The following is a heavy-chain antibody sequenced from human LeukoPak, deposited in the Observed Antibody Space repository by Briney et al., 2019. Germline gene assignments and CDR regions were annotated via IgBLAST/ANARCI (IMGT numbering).Heavy chain of an antibody. V-gene: IGHV3-74*01. Sequence: GGSLRLSCVASGFTFSNYWMFWVRQVPGKGRVWVSQINSDGSAANYADSVRGRFIVSRDNAENTLYLQMDSLRAEDTAVYYCARDFYGVDYWGQGTLVTVSS. CDR3: ARDFYGVDY. D-gene: IGHD2/OR15-2a*01. J-gene: IGHJ4*02. CDR1: GFTFSNYW. CDR2: INSDGSAA.